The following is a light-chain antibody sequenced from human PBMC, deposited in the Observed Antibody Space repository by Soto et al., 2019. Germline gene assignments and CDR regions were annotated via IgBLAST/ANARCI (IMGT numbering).Light chain of an antibody. CDR1: QSVSSN. J-gene: IGKJ4*01. CDR3: QEYNNWPPLT. Sequence: EIVMTQSPATLSVSPGDRATLSCRASQSVSSNLAWYPQKPGQAPRLLIYGASTRATGIPARFSGSGSGTEFTLTISSLQSEDFAVYYCQEYNNWPPLTFGGGSRVEIK. CDR2: GAS. V-gene: IGKV3-15*01.